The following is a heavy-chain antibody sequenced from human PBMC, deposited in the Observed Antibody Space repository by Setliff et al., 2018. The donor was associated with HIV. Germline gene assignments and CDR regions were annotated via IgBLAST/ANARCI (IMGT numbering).Heavy chain of an antibody. CDR2: IYHTGDT. D-gene: IGHD6-19*01. V-gene: IGHV4-38-2*01. Sequence: SETLSLTCVVSGYSISSGFYWAWIRQPPGKGLEWIGSIYHTGDTYYNPSLKSRVTMSVDTSPNRFSLNLRSVTAADTALYYCASGLAVAGYFDYWGQGALVTVSS. CDR1: GYSISSGFY. CDR3: ASGLAVAGYFDY. J-gene: IGHJ4*02.